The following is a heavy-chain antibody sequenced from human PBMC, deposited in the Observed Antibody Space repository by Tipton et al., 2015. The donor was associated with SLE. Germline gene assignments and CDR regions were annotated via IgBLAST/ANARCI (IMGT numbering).Heavy chain of an antibody. CDR1: GGSISSSSYY. V-gene: IGHV4-39*07. Sequence: LRLSCTVSGGSISSSSYYWGWIRQPPGKGLEWIGSIYYSGSTYYNPSLKSRVTISVDTSKNQFSLKLSSVTAADTAVYYCTRGVRFLECDPWGQGTLVTVSS. J-gene: IGHJ5*02. D-gene: IGHD3-3*01. CDR2: IYYSGST. CDR3: TRGVRFLECDP.